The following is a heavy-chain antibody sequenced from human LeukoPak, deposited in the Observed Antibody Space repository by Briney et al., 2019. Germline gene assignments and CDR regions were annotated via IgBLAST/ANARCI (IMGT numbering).Heavy chain of an antibody. CDR1: EFTFGSYG. J-gene: IGHJ4*02. CDR2: IWYDGSKK. D-gene: IGHD3-22*01. Sequence: GGSLRLSCVVSEFTFGSYGMHWVRQAPGKGLEWVAVIWYDGSKKYYADSVKGRFTISRDNSKNTLYLQMNSLRAEDMAVYYCARDSLPYYYDSSGFDYWGQGTLVTVSS. V-gene: IGHV3-33*01. CDR3: ARDSLPYYYDSSGFDY.